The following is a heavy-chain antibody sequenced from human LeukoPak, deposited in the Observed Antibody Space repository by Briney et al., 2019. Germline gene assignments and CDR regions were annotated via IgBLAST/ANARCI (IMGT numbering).Heavy chain of an antibody. V-gene: IGHV3-21*04. J-gene: IGHJ4*02. Sequence: GGSLRLSCTASGFTFSSYTMSWVRQAPGKGLRWVSTITTGGPNTYYADSVKGRFTISRDNAKNSLYLQMNSLRAEDTALYHCARSGGYGEGVFSDYWGQGTLVTVSS. CDR1: GFTFSSYT. D-gene: IGHD5-12*01. CDR2: ITTGGPNT. CDR3: ARSGGYGEGVFSDY.